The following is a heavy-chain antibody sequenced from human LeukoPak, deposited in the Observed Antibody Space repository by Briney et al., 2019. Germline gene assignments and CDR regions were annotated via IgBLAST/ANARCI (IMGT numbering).Heavy chain of an antibody. CDR2: INHSGST. J-gene: IGHJ4*02. Sequence: SETLSLTCAVYGGSFSGYYWSWIRQPPGKGLEWIGEINHSGSTNYNPSLKSRVTISVDTSKNQFSLKLSSVTAADTAVYYCARHLKAPHFDYWGQGTLVTVSS. CDR1: GGSFSGYY. V-gene: IGHV4-34*01. CDR3: ARHLKAPHFDY. D-gene: IGHD3-3*02.